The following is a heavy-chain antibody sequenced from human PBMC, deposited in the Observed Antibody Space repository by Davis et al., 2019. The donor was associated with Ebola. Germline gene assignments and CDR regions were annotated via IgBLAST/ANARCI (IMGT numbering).Heavy chain of an antibody. CDR2: IKEDGTEK. V-gene: IGHV3-7*01. CDR3: AKEEVAVAGPGWFDP. D-gene: IGHD6-19*01. Sequence: GGSLRLSCAASGFIFRNNWVTWVRQAPGKGLEWVANIKEDGTEKYYVESVKGRFTISRDNSKNTLYLQMNSLRAEDTAVYYCAKEEVAVAGPGWFDPWGQGTLVTVSS. CDR1: GFIFRNNW. J-gene: IGHJ5*02.